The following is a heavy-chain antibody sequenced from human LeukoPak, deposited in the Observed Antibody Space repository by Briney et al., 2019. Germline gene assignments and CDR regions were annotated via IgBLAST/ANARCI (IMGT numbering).Heavy chain of an antibody. CDR2: ISYDGSNK. V-gene: IGHV3-30*18. D-gene: IGHD3-10*01. CDR1: GFTFSRYG. Sequence: PGRSLRLSCAASGFTFSRYGMHWVRQAPGKGLEWVTIISYDGSNKYYADSVKGRFTISRDNSKNTLYLQMNSLRAEDTAVYYCAKDPTPRTMVRGVVISPHFDYWGQGTLVTVSS. J-gene: IGHJ4*02. CDR3: AKDPTPRTMVRGVVISPHFDY.